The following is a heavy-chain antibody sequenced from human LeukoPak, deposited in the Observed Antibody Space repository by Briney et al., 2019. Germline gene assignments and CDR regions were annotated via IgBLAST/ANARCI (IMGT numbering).Heavy chain of an antibody. CDR2: INHSGST. V-gene: IGHV4-34*01. D-gene: IGHD5-24*01. CDR3: ARALKMATTPFDY. J-gene: IGHJ4*02. CDR1: GGSFSGYY. Sequence: TSETLSLTCAVYGGSFSGYYWSWIRQPPGKGLEWTGEINHSGSTNYNPSLKSRVTISVDTSKNQFSPKLSSVTAADTAVYYCARALKMATTPFDYWGQGTLVTVSS.